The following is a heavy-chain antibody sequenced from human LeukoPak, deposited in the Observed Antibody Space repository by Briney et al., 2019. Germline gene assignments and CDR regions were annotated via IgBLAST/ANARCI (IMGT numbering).Heavy chain of an antibody. D-gene: IGHD2-2*01. CDR1: GGSISSYY. CDR2: IYTSGST. CDR3: ARDSCSSTSCYGYFDY. J-gene: IGHJ4*02. Sequence: PSETLSLTCTVSGGSISSYYWSWIRQPAGKGLEWIGRIYTSGSTNYNPSLKSRVTMSVDTSKNQFSLKLSSVTAADTAVYYCARDSCSSTSCYGYFDYWGQRTLVTVSS. V-gene: IGHV4-4*07.